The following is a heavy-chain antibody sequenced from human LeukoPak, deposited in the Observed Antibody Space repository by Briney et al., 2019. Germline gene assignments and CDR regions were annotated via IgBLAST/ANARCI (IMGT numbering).Heavy chain of an antibody. CDR1: GFTFSNAW. Sequence: PGGSLRLSCAASGFTFSNAWMNWVRQAPGKGLEWVGRIKSKTDGETTDYAAPVKGRFTISRDDSKNTLYLQMNSLKTEDTAVYYCTTEYYDFWSGTGHNWFDPWGQGTLVTVSS. V-gene: IGHV3-15*07. CDR2: IKSKTDGETT. CDR3: TTEYYDFWSGTGHNWFDP. J-gene: IGHJ5*02. D-gene: IGHD3-3*01.